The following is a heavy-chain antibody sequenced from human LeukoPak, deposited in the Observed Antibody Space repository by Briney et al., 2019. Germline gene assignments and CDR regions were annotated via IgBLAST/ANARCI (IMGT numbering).Heavy chain of an antibody. CDR3: AREEMAASSGIRSDV. CDR1: EFTFSSYW. Sequence: PGGSLRLSCVASEFTFSSYWMSWVRQAPGKGLEWVANIKKDGSTKYYVDSVKGRFTISRDNAKNSLYLQMNSLRAEDTAVYYCAREEMAASSGIRSDVWGKGTTVTVSS. D-gene: IGHD6-13*01. J-gene: IGHJ6*04. V-gene: IGHV3-7*01. CDR2: IKKDGSTK.